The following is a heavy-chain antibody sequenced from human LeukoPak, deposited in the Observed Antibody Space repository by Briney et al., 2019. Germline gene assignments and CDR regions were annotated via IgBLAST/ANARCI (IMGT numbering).Heavy chain of an antibody. CDR2: IYYSGNT. J-gene: IGHJ4*02. V-gene: IGHV4-59*01. D-gene: IGHD6-6*01. Sequence: SETLSLTCTISAGSISSFYWSWIRQPPGKGLEWVGYIYYSGNTKYSPSLKSRVTISVDTSKNQFSLKLSSVTAADTAVYFCARARYSFSWDYFDYWGQGALVTVSS. CDR3: ARARYSFSWDYFDY. CDR1: AGSISSFY.